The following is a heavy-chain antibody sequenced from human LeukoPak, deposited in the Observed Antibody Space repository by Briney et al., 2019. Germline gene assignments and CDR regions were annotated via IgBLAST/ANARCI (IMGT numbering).Heavy chain of an antibody. CDR3: ARGLVGATRAVLCY. J-gene: IGHJ4*02. V-gene: IGHV1-2*02. Sequence: ASVKVSCKASGYTFTGYYMHWVRQAPGQGLEWMGWINPNSGGTNYAQKFQGRVTMTGDTSISTAYMELGRLRSDDTAVYYCARGLVGATRAVLCYWGQGTLVAVSS. CDR1: GYTFTGYY. D-gene: IGHD1-26*01. CDR2: INPNSGGT.